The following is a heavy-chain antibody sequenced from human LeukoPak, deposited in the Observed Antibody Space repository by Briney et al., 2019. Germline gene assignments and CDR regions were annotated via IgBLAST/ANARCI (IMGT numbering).Heavy chain of an antibody. CDR3: AKKSSSWPFDY. CDR2: IRYDGSNK. D-gene: IGHD6-13*01. Sequence: PGGSLRLSCAASGFTFSSYGMHWVRQAPGKGLEWVAFIRYDGSNKYYADSVKGRFTISRDNSKNTLYLQMNSLRAEDTAVYYCAKKSSSWPFDYWGQGTLVTVSS. CDR1: GFTFSSYG. J-gene: IGHJ4*02. V-gene: IGHV3-30*02.